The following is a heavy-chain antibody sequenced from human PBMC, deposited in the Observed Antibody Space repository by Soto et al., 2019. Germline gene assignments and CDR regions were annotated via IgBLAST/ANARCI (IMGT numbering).Heavy chain of an antibody. V-gene: IGHV1-18*04. CDR1: GYTFTTYG. D-gene: IGHD2-15*01. J-gene: IGHJ6*02. CDR3: AIPANLDYYYAMDV. CDR2: ISPYNGTT. Sequence: GASVKVSCKASGYTFTTYGISWVRQAPGQGLEWMGWISPYNGTTKYAEKFQGEMTMTTDTATSTAYMDLRSLRSDDTAVYYCAIPANLDYYYAMDVWGQGTTVTVSS.